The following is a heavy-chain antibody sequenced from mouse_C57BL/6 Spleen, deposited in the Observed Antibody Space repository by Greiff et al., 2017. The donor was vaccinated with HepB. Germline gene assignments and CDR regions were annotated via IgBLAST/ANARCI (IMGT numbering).Heavy chain of an antibody. D-gene: IGHD2-4*01. V-gene: IGHV1-74*01. Sequence: QVQLQQPGAELVKPGASVKVSCKASGYTFTSYWMHWVKQRPGQGLEWIGRIHPSDSDTNYNQKFKGKATLTVDKSSSTAYMQLSSLTSEDSAVYYCTIWPTMITRDYAMDYWGQGTSVTVSS. J-gene: IGHJ4*01. CDR3: TIWPTMITRDYAMDY. CDR1: GYTFTSYW. CDR2: IHPSDSDT.